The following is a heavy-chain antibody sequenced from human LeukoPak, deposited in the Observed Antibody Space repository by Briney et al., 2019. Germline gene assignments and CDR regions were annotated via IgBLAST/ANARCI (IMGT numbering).Heavy chain of an antibody. CDR3: ARVRVYSSGWNFDY. Sequence: GASVKVSCKASGYTFTDYYVHWVRQAPGQGLEWMGWINSNSGSTGYAQNFQGRVTMTRDTSISTLYVELSSLRSDDTAVYYCARVRVYSSGWNFDYWGQGTLVTVSS. D-gene: IGHD6-19*01. V-gene: IGHV1-2*02. CDR2: INSNSGST. CDR1: GYTFTDYY. J-gene: IGHJ4*02.